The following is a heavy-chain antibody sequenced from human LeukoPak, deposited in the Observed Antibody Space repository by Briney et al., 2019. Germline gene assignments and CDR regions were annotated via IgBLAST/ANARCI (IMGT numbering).Heavy chain of an antibody. CDR2: IYYSGST. CDR1: GGAISSDS. J-gene: IGHJ5*02. Sequence: SETLSLTCTVSGGAISSDSWSWIRQPPGKGLEWIGYIYYSGSTNYNPSLQSRFTISVDTSKRQFSLKLSSVTAADTAVYYCARGVGARYFSWGQGTLATVPS. V-gene: IGHV4-59*01. CDR3: ARGVGARYFS. D-gene: IGHD3-9*01.